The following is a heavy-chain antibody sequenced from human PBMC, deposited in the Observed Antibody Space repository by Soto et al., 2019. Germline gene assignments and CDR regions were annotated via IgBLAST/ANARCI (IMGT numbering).Heavy chain of an antibody. CDR3: ARSFLHSSSWGKAYGMDV. Sequence: QVQLQESGPGLVKPSETLSLTCTVSGGSISSYYWSWIRQPPGKGLEWIGYIYCSGSTNYNPSLKSRVTISVDTSKNQFSLKLSSVTAADTAVYYCARSFLHSSSWGKAYGMDVWGQGTTVTVSS. CDR1: GGSISSYY. D-gene: IGHD6-13*01. CDR2: IYCSGST. J-gene: IGHJ6*02. V-gene: IGHV4-59*08.